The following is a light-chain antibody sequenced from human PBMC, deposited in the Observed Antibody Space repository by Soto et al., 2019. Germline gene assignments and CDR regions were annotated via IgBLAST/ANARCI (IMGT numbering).Light chain of an antibody. J-gene: IGKJ1*01. CDR1: QTISSW. CDR2: KAS. V-gene: IGKV1-5*03. Sequence: DIQMTQSPSTLSGSVGDRVTITCRASQTISSWLAWYQQKPGKAPKLLIYKASTLKSGVPSRFSGSGSGTEFTLTISSLQPDDFATYYCQHYNSYWTFGQGTKVE. CDR3: QHYNSYWT.